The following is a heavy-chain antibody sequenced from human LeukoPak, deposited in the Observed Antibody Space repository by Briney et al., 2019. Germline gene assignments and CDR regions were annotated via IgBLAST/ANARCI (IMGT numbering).Heavy chain of an antibody. J-gene: IGHJ4*02. CDR2: IYYSGST. V-gene: IGHV4-59*01. D-gene: IGHD5-18*01. CDR1: GASITSYY. CDR3: ARGRYSYGYQYFDY. Sequence: PSETLSLTCTVSGASITSYYWSWIRQPPGKGLGWIGYIYYSGSTNYNPSLKSRVTISVDTSKNQFSLKLSSVTAADTAVYYCARGRYSYGYQYFDYWGQGTLVTVSS.